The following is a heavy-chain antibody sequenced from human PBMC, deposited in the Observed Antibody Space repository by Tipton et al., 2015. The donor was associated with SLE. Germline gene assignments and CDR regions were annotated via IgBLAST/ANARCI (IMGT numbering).Heavy chain of an antibody. V-gene: IGHV1-2*02. CDR3: TMTEEGGGSSLDF. Sequence: QSGAEVKKPGASAKVSCKASGYTFTGYFIHWVRQAPGQGLEWMGWINPKNGATKYEQKFQGRVTVTRDTSINTAYMELSMLRSEDTATYFCTMTEEGGGSSLDFWGQGSLVTVSS. CDR2: INPKNGAT. J-gene: IGHJ4*02. CDR1: GYTFTGYF. D-gene: IGHD3-16*01.